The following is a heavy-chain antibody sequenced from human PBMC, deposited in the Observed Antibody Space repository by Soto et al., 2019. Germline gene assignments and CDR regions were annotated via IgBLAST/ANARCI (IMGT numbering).Heavy chain of an antibody. CDR2: IIPTFGTA. CDR1: GGTFSSYA. J-gene: IGHJ5*02. CDR3: ARGGHYYDSSGQSPDNWFDP. D-gene: IGHD3-22*01. Sequence: SVKVSCKASGGTFSSYAISWVRQAPGQGLEWMGGIIPTFGTANYAQKFQGRVTITADESTSTAYMELSSLRSEDTAVYYCARGGHYYDSSGQSPDNWFDPWGQGTLVTVSS. V-gene: IGHV1-69*13.